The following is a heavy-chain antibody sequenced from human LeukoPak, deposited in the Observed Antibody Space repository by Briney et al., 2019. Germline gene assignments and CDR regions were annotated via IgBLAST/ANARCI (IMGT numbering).Heavy chain of an antibody. CDR3: ARDSGGTTYYYDSSGKIDY. CDR2: INPNSGGT. CDR1: GYTFTGYY. Sequence: ASVKVSCKASGYTFTGYYMHWVRQAPGQGHEWMGWINPNSGGTNYAQKFQGRVTMTRDTSISTAYMELSRLRSDDTAVYYCARDSGGTTYYYDSSGKIDYWGQGTLVTVSS. D-gene: IGHD3-22*01. J-gene: IGHJ4*02. V-gene: IGHV1-2*02.